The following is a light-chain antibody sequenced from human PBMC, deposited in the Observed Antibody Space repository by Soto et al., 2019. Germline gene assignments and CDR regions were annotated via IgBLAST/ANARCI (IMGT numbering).Light chain of an antibody. J-gene: IGKJ1*01. V-gene: IGKV4-1*01. CDR2: WAS. CDR1: QSVLYRSNNKDY. Sequence: DTVMTQSPDSLAVSLGERTTINCKSSQSVLYRSNNKDYLAWYQQKPGQPPKLLIYWASTRESGVPDRFSGSGSGTDFSLTISSLQPEDFATYYCLQDYRYPPWTFGQGTKVEIK. CDR3: LQDYRYPPWT.